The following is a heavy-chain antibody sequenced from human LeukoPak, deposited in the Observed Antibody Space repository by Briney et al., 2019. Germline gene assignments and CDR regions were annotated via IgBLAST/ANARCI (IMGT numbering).Heavy chain of an antibody. CDR3: AKNRNIVVVPAAMDV. D-gene: IGHD2-2*01. Sequence: GFSVKVSCKASGGTFSSYAISWVRQAPGQGLEWMGGIIPIFGTANYAQKFQGRVTITADESTSTAYMELSSLRSEDTAVYYCAKNRNIVVVPAAMDVWGKGTTVTVSS. J-gene: IGHJ6*04. CDR1: GGTFSSYA. V-gene: IGHV1-69*01. CDR2: IIPIFGTA.